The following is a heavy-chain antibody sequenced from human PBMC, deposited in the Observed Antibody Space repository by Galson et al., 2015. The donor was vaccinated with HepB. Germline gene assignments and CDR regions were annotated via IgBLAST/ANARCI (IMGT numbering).Heavy chain of an antibody. CDR3: ARDLGYWADYSLFDY. J-gene: IGHJ4*02. Sequence: SVKVSCKASGYTFTSYAMHWVRQAPGQRLEWMGRINAGNGNTKYSQKFQGRVTITRDTSASTAYMELSSLRSEDTAVYYCARDLGYWADYSLFDYWGQGTLVTVSS. D-gene: IGHD2-21*01. CDR1: GYTFTSYA. CDR2: INAGNGNT. V-gene: IGHV1-3*01.